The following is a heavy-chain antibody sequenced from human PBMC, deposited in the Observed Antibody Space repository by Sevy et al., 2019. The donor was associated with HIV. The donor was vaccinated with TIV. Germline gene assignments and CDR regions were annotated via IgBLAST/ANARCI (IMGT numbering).Heavy chain of an antibody. CDR1: GDSMTSFFY. J-gene: IGHJ4*02. CDR3: ARELYSGHYGY. Sequence: SETLSLTCVVSGDSMTSFFYWGWIRQSPGKGLEWIGSIYHTGTTYYNSSLKSRVTISIDTSQNQFSLRLRSVTAADTAVYYCARELYSGHYGYWGQGTLVTVSS. V-gene: IGHV4-38-2*02. CDR2: IYHTGTT. D-gene: IGHD5-12*01.